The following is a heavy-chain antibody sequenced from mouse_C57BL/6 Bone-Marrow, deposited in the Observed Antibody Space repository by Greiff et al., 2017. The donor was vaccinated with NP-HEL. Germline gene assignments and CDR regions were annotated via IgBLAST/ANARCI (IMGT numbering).Heavy chain of an antibody. Sequence: EVQLQQSGPELVKPGASVKISCKASGYTFTDYYMNWVKQSHGKSLEWIGDINHNNGGTSYNQKFKGKATLTVDKSSSTAYMELRSLTSEDSAVYYCAREGPITTVVAGFDYWGQGTTLTVSS. J-gene: IGHJ2*01. CDR2: INHNNGGT. V-gene: IGHV1-26*01. CDR3: AREGPITTVVAGFDY. CDR1: GYTFTDYY. D-gene: IGHD1-1*01.